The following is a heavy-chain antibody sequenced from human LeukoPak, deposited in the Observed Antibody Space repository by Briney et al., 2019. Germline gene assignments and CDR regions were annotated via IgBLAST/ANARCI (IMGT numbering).Heavy chain of an antibody. CDR3: TRENRPFCPFEH. D-gene: IGHD2/OR15-2a*01. CDR1: GGSIYITNY. V-gene: IGHV4-4*02. J-gene: IGHJ4*02. CDR2: IAHDGTT. Sequence: NPSETLSLTCGVSGGSIYITNYWSWVRQAPGRGLEWIREIAHDGTTNYNVSLRSRVAMSFDRANNHFSLILTSVTAADTAVYYCTRENRPFCPFEHWGQGVLVTVSS.